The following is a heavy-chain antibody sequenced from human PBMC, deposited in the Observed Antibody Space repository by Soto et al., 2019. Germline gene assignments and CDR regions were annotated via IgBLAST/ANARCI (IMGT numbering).Heavy chain of an antibody. CDR3: ATRADGYTPTAF. Sequence: GGSLSLSCAASGFTFSSYGMHWVRQAPGKGLEWVAVISYDGSNKYYADSVKGRFTISRDNSKNTLYLQMNSLRAEDTAVYYCATRADGYTPTAFCGQGARLTVSS. D-gene: IGHD5-12*01. CDR1: GFTFSSYG. V-gene: IGHV3-30*03. CDR2: ISYDGSNK. J-gene: IGHJ1*01.